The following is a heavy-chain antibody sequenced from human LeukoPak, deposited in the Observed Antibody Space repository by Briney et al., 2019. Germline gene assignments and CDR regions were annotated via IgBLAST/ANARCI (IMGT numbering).Heavy chain of an antibody. V-gene: IGHV1-69*13. CDR1: GGTFSSYA. CDR3: ARGGPLGYCGSTSCSHNFDY. Sequence: SVKVSCKASGGTFSSYAISWVRQAPGQGLEWMGGIIPIFGTANYAQKFQGRVTITADESTSTAYMELSSLRSEDTAVYYCARGGPLGYCGSTSCSHNFDYWGQGTLVTVSS. CDR2: IIPIFGTA. J-gene: IGHJ4*02. D-gene: IGHD2-2*01.